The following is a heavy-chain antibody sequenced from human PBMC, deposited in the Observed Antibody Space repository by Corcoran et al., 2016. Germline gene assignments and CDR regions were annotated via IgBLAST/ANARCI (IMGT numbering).Heavy chain of an antibody. CDR1: GYTFTSYA. J-gene: IGHJ4*02. V-gene: IGHV1-3*01. CDR3: ARDLGAGIYYYDSSGYYSY. D-gene: IGHD3-22*01. Sequence: QVQLVQSGAEVKKPGASVKVSCKASGYTFTSYAMHWVRQAPGQRLEWMGWINAGNGNTKYSQKFQGRVTITRDTSASTAYMELSSLRSEDTAVYYCARDLGAGIYYYDSSGYYSYWGQGTLVTVSS. CDR2: INAGNGNT.